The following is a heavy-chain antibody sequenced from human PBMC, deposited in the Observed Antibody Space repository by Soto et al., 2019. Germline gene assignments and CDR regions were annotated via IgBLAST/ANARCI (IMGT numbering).Heavy chain of an antibody. J-gene: IGHJ6*03. CDR1: GYTLTELS. CDR2: FDPEDGET. D-gene: IGHD5-12*01. V-gene: IGHV1-24*01. CDR3: ATLQGVATMGGPYYYYYYYMDV. Sequence: ASVKVSCKVSGYTLTELSMHWVRQAPGKGLEWMGGFDPEDGETIYAQKFQGRVTMTEDTSTDTAYMELSSLRSEDTAVYYCATLQGVATMGGPYYYYYYYMDVWGKGTTVTVSS.